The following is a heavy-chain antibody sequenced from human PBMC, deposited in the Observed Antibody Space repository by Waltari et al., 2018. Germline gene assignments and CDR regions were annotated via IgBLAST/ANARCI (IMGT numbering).Heavy chain of an antibody. CDR1: GFTFSSYW. Sequence: EVQLVESGGGLVQPGGSLRLSCAASGFTFSSYWMSWVRQAPGKGLEGVANIKQDGSEKYYVESVKGRFTISRDNAKNSLFLQMDSLRAEDTAVYYCARAGGGWLRDFDYWGQGTLVTVSS. D-gene: IGHD5-12*01. J-gene: IGHJ4*02. V-gene: IGHV3-7*01. CDR3: ARAGGGWLRDFDY. CDR2: IKQDGSEK.